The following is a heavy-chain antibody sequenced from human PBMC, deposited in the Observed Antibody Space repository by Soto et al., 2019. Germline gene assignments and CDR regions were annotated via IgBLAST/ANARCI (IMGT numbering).Heavy chain of an antibody. CDR2: ISAGGGSP. D-gene: IGHD2-15*01. CDR1: GFIFNNYA. Sequence: GGSLRLSCAASGFIFNNYAMSWVRQAPGKGLEWVSFISAGGGSPNYADSVKGRFTISRDNSKNTLYLQMSSLRAEDSAVYYCARGSKDSYPGSRIFDFWGRGTLVTVSS. J-gene: IGHJ4*02. V-gene: IGHV3-23*01. CDR3: ARGSKDSYPGSRIFDF.